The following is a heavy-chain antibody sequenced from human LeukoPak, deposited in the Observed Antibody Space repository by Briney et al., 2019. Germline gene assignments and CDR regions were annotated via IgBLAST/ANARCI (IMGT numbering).Heavy chain of an antibody. V-gene: IGHV3-21*04. D-gene: IGHD3-22*01. CDR2: ISSGSSYI. J-gene: IGHJ4*02. CDR3: VKGSPYYYDSSGYYLDY. Sequence: PGGSLRLPCAASGFTFSSYSMNWVRQAPGKGLEWVSSISSGSSYIYYADSVKGRFTISRDNAKNSLYLQMNSLRAEDTALYYCVKGSPYYYDSSGYYLDYWGQGTLVTVSS. CDR1: GFTFSSYS.